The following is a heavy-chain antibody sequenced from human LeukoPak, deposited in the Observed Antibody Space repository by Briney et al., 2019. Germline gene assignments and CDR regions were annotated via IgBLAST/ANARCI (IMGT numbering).Heavy chain of an antibody. CDR3: ARALRVKFDY. J-gene: IGHJ4*02. V-gene: IGHV4-59*01. CDR1: GASISNFY. D-gene: IGHD3-10*01. Sequence: PSETLSLTRTVSGASISNFYWSWIRQPPGKGLEWIGEVYYSGTTKYNPSLKSRVTISVDASKYQFSLKLSSVTAADTAVYYCARALRVKFDYWGQGLLVTVSS. CDR2: VYYSGTT.